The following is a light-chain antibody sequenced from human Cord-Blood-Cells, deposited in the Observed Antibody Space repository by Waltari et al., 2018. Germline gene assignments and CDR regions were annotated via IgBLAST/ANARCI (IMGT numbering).Light chain of an antibody. CDR1: QSVSSN. CDR3: QQYNNWGWT. V-gene: IGKV3-15*01. J-gene: IGKJ1*01. Sequence: EIVMTQSPATLSVSPGERATLSCMASQSVSSNLAWYQQKPGQAPRLLIYGASTRATGIPARFSGSGSGTEFTLTISSLQSEDFAVYYCQQYNNWGWTFGQGTKVEIK. CDR2: GAS.